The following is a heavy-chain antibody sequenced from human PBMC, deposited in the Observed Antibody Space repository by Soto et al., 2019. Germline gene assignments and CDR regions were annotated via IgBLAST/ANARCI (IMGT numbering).Heavy chain of an antibody. CDR1: GGTFSSYA. V-gene: IGHV1-69*13. Sequence: SVKVSCKASGGTFSSYAISWVRQAPGQGREWMGGIIPIFGTANYAQKFQGRVTSTADESKSTAYMELSSLRSEDAAVYYCARDHTRGYYDSSGCLDAFDIWGQGTMVTVSS. CDR2: IIPIFGTA. J-gene: IGHJ3*02. CDR3: ARDHTRGYYDSSGCLDAFDI. D-gene: IGHD3-22*01.